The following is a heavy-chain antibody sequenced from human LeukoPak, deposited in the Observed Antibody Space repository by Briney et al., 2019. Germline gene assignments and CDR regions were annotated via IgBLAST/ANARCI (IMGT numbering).Heavy chain of an antibody. CDR1: GGSISSSSYY. J-gene: IGHJ3*02. V-gene: IGHV4-61*01. CDR3: ARAGSGYSFDI. Sequence: SETLSLTCTVSGGSISSSSYYWSWIRQPPGKGLEWIGYIYKSGGTDYNPSLKSRVTISVYTSRNQFSLKLSSVTAADTAVYYCARAGSGYSFDIWGQGTMVTVSS. D-gene: IGHD3-22*01. CDR2: IYKSGGT.